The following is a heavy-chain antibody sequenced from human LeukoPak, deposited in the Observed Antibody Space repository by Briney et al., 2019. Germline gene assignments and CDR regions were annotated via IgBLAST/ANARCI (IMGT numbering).Heavy chain of an antibody. Sequence: GGSLRLSCAASGFTFSSYAMHWVRQAPGKGLEWVAVISYDGSNKYYADSVKGRFTISRDNSKNTLYLQMNSLRAEDTAVYYCAKAAPLYYFDYWGQGTLVTVSS. CDR2: ISYDGSNK. CDR3: AKAAPLYYFDY. V-gene: IGHV3-30*04. CDR1: GFTFSSYA. J-gene: IGHJ4*02.